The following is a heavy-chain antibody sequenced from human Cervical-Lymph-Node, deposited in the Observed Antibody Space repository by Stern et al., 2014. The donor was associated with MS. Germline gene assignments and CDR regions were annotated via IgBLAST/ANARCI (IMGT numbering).Heavy chain of an antibody. CDR1: GYTFTDYA. CDR3: ARDYASLDWRGQYYFDY. J-gene: IGHJ4*02. Sequence: QVQLVQSGSELKKPGASVKVSCMTSGYTFTDYALNWVRQAPGQGLEWMGWINTNTGTPTYAQGFTGRFVFSLDTSGNTAYLQISSLKAEDTALYFCARDYASLDWRGQYYFDYWGQGTLVTVSS. CDR2: INTNTGTP. D-gene: IGHD2-21*01. V-gene: IGHV7-4-1*02.